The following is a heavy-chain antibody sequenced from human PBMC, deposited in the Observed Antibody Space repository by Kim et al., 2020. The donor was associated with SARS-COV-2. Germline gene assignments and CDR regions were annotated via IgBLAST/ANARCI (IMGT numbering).Heavy chain of an antibody. J-gene: IGHJ4*02. CDR1: GFTFSSYG. D-gene: IGHD3-22*01. CDR3: ARDRTLSGYYYEAFDY. V-gene: IGHV3-33*07. Sequence: GGSLRLSCAASGFTFSSYGMYWVRQAPGKGLEWVAVIWHDGSNKYYADSVKGRFTISRDNSKNTLYLQMNSLRAEDTAVYFCARDRTLSGYYYEAFDYWGQGTLVTVSS. CDR2: IWHDGSNK.